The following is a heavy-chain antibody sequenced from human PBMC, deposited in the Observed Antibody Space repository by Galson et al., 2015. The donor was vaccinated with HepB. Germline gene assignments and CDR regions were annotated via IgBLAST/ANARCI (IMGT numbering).Heavy chain of an antibody. CDR2: ISSSGGTI. CDR3: ARSKSPSSPSDN. J-gene: IGHJ4*02. Sequence: LRLSCAASGFTFNSYEMNWVHQAPGKGLEWVSYISSSGGTIYYADSVKGRFTISRDNAKSLYLQMNSLTAEDTAVYYCARSKSPSSPSDNWGQGTLVTVSS. D-gene: IGHD6-13*01. CDR1: GFTFNSYE. V-gene: IGHV3-48*03.